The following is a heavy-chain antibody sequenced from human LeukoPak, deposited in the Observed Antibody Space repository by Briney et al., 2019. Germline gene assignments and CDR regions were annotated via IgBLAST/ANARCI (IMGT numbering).Heavy chain of an antibody. CDR3: ARDLGYQLLY. V-gene: IGHV4-4*02. CDR2: IHDYGGF. J-gene: IGHJ4*02. D-gene: IGHD2-2*01. CDR1: GVSITYSNW. Sequence: LETLSLTCAVSGVSITYSNWWSWVRQPPGQGLEWIGEIHDYGGFHCNPLLKGRVAMSMDRSQNQFSLRLSSVTAADTAVYYCARDLGYQLLYWGQGIQVTVSS.